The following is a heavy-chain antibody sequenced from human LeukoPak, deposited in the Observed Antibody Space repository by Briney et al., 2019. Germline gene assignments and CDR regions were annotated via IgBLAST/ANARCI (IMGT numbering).Heavy chain of an antibody. D-gene: IGHD1-7*01. CDR1: GGSISSYY. V-gene: IGHV4-4*07. CDR2: IYTSGST. CDR3: ATTTPGGPSYYMDV. J-gene: IGHJ6*03. Sequence: SETLSLTCTVSGGSISSYYWSWIRQPAGKGLEWIGRIYTSGSTNYNPSLKSRVTISVDTSKNQFSLKLSSVTAADTAVYYCATTTPGGPSYYMDVWGKGTTVTVSS.